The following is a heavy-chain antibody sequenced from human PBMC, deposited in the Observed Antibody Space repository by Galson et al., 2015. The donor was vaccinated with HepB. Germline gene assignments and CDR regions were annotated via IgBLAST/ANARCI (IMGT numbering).Heavy chain of an antibody. D-gene: IGHD7-27*01. V-gene: IGHV3-7*03. Sequence: SLRLSCAGSGFRVSSYWMSGVRQAPGEGLEWVANMRLDGSEKYYVDSVKGRFTISRDNAKNSLSLQMNSLRAEDTAVYYLARISERPGVDFDYWGQGTLVTVSS. J-gene: IGHJ4*02. CDR3: ARISERPGVDFDY. CDR1: GFRVSSYW. CDR2: MRLDGSEK.